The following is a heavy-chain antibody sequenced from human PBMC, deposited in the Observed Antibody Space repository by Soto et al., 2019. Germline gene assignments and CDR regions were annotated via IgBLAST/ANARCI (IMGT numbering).Heavy chain of an antibody. CDR1: GGSFSGYY. Sequence: QVQLQQWGAGLLKPSETLSLTCAVYGGSFSGYYWNWIRQSPGKGLEWIGEINHSGSRNYNPSLTTRVNISVNKSKNKLSLKVSYVIAGDKDVYYCARYKTVPSFRRERGINWFDPCGQGTLVTFSS. CDR3: ARYKTVPSFRRERGINWFDP. D-gene: IGHD2-2*01. CDR2: INHSGSR. V-gene: IGHV4-34*01. J-gene: IGHJ5*02.